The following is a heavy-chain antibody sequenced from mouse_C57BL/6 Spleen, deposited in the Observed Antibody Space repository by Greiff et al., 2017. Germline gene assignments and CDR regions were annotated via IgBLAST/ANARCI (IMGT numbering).Heavy chain of an antibody. Sequence: VQLPQPGAELVMPGASVKLSCKASGYTFTSYWMHWVKQRPGQGLEWIGEIDPSDSYTNYNQKFKGKSTLTVDKSSSTAYMQLSSLTSDDSAVYYCARSRSHWYFDVWGTGTTVTVSS. CDR2: IDPSDSYT. J-gene: IGHJ1*03. V-gene: IGHV1-69*01. CDR3: ARSRSHWYFDV. CDR1: GYTFTSYW.